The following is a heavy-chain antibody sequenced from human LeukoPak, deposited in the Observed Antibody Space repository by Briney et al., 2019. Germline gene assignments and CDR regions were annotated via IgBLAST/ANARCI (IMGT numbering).Heavy chain of an antibody. D-gene: IGHD3-10*01. V-gene: IGHV3-48*03. Sequence: PGGSLRLSCAASGFTFSSYEMNWVRQAPGKGLEWVSYISSSGSTIYYADSVKGRFTISRDNAKNSLYLQMNSLRAEDTAVYYCAREDTMVRGGHHYYYYYMDVWGKGTTVTVSS. CDR3: AREDTMVRGGHHYYYYYMDV. J-gene: IGHJ6*03. CDR1: GFTFSSYE. CDR2: ISSSGSTI.